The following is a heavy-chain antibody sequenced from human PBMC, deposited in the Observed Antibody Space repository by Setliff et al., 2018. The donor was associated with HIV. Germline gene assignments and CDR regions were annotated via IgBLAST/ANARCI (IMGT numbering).Heavy chain of an antibody. Sequence: GGSLRLSCAASGFTFSSYWMTWARQAPGKGLEWVASIKQDGGEAHYVDSLKGRFTISRDNPKNSLYLQMNSLRAEDTAVYYCAREKGNTPTAYYLDYWGQGTLVTVSS. CDR3: AREKGNTPTAYYLDY. J-gene: IGHJ4*02. D-gene: IGHD3-10*01. V-gene: IGHV3-7*05. CDR1: GFTFSSYW. CDR2: IKQDGGEA.